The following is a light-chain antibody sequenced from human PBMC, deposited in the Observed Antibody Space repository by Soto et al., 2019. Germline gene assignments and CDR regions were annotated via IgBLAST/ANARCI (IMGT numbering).Light chain of an antibody. V-gene: IGKV2-28*01. Sequence: DIVMTQSPLSLPVTPGEPASISCRSSQSLLHSNGYNYLDWYLQKPGQAPKILIYLGSDRASGVPDRFSGSGSGTDFTLKISRVEAEDVGVYYCMQDLQLPPTFGQGTRLEIK. CDR2: LGS. CDR1: QSLLHSNGYNY. J-gene: IGKJ5*01. CDR3: MQDLQLPPT.